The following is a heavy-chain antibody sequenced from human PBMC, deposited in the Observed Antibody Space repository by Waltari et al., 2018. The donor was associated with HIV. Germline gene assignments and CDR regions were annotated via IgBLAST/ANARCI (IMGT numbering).Heavy chain of an antibody. CDR1: GFTFRTYD. CDR3: TRVKSGQMHYGMDV. V-gene: IGHV3-13*01. D-gene: IGHD3-10*01. J-gene: IGHJ6*02. Sequence: EVRLLQSGGGLVQPGGSLRLSCAAFGFTFRTYDMHWVRQRTGKGLEWVSTIYTTGDSFYPASVKGRFTISRENAKNSLYLQMNRLGVEDTAVYYCTRVKSGQMHYGMDVWGQGTTVTVSS. CDR2: IYTTGDS.